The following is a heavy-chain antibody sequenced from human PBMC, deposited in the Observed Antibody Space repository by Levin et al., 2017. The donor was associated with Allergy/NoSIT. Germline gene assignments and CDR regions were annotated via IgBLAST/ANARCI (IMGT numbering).Heavy chain of an antibody. J-gene: IGHJ6*02. CDR2: ITGSGGST. Sequence: GGSLRLSCAASGFTFSSYAMTWVRQAPGKGLEWVSSITGSGGSTYYADSVKGRFTISRDNSNNTLFLQMNSLRAEDTALYYCAKGDALGYCSGTTCYYYYAMDVWGQGTTVTVSS. CDR1: GFTFSSYA. D-gene: IGHD2-2*01. V-gene: IGHV3-23*01. CDR3: AKGDALGYCSGTTCYYYYAMDV.